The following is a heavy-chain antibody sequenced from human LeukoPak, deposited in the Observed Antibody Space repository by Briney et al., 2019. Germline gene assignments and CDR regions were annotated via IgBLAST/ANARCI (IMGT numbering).Heavy chain of an antibody. CDR2: IYPGDSDT. V-gene: IGHV5-51*01. J-gene: IGHJ4*02. CDR1: GYSFTSYW. Sequence: GESLKISCKGSGYSFTSYWIGWVRQMPGKGLEWMGIIYPGDSDTRYSPSFQGQVTISADKSIGTAYLQWSSLKASDTAMYYCARLWDGYSSSWYGRGGFDYWGQGTLVTVSS. D-gene: IGHD6-13*01. CDR3: ARLWDGYSSSWYGRGGFDY.